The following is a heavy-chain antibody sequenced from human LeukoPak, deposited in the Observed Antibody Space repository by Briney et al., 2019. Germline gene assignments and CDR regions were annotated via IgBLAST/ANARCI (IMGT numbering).Heavy chain of an antibody. D-gene: IGHD6-6*01. CDR2: ISYDGSNQ. V-gene: IGHV3-30-3*01. J-gene: IGHJ6*02. CDR3: ARLVVSYYGMDV. Sequence: PGRSLRLSCAAYGVTFSSYAMHWVRQAPGKGLEWVAVISYDGSNQYYADSVKGRFTISRDNSKNTLYLQMNSLRAEDTAVYYCARLVVSYYGMDVWGQGTTVTVSS. CDR1: GVTFSSYA.